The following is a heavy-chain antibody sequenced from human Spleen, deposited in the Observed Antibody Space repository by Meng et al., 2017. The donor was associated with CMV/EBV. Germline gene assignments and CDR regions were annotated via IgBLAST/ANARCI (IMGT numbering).Heavy chain of an antibody. CDR3: ERGGGTVVRAVDNWFDP. CDR2: INPHSGGK. CDR1: GYTFTDYY. J-gene: IGHJ5*02. V-gene: IGHV1-2*04. Sequence: QVQLVQSGAEVEKPGPSVKVSCKASGYTFTDYYVHWVRQAPGQGLEWMGWINPHSGGKNNAKKFPGWVPLTRDTSITTAYMELTRLKSDDTAVYYCERGGGTVVRAVDNWFDPWGQGTLVTVSS. D-gene: IGHD3-10*01.